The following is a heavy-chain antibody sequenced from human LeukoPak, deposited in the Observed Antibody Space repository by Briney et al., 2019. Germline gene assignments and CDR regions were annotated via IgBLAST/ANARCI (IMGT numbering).Heavy chain of an antibody. J-gene: IGHJ5*02. CDR1: GFTFSNHG. Sequence: GGSLRLSCAASGFTFSNHGMHWVRQAPGKGLEWVALIWYDGSNKEYAESVKGRFTISRDNSKNTLHLQMNSLRDEDTAVYYCARDQGTSTTAPKRKGRFDPWGQGTLVTVSS. CDR3: ARDQGTSTTAPKRKGRFDP. V-gene: IGHV3-33*01. D-gene: IGHD1-1*01. CDR2: IWYDGSNK.